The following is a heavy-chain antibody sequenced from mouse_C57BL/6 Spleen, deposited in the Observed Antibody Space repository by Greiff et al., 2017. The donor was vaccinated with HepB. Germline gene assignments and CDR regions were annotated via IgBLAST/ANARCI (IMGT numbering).Heavy chain of an antibody. Sequence: EVQLVESGGGLVQPGGSLSLSCAASGFTFTDYYMSWVRQPPGKALEWLGFIRNKANGYTTEYSASVKGRFTISRDNSQSILYLQMNALRAEDSATYYCARSTITTYFDVWGTGTTVTVSS. CDR1: GFTFTDYY. CDR2: IRNKANGYTT. V-gene: IGHV7-3*01. D-gene: IGHD1-1*01. CDR3: ARSTITTYFDV. J-gene: IGHJ1*03.